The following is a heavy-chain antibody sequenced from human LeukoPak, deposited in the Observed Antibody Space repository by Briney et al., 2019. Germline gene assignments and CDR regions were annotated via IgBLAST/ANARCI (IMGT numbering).Heavy chain of an antibody. Sequence: SVNVSCKASGGTFTSYAISWVRQAPGQGLEWMGGIIPIFGTANYAQKFQGRVTITADESTSTAYMELSSLRSEDTAVYYCARDPAQVLSDYGMDVWGQGTTVTVSS. CDR2: IIPIFGTA. V-gene: IGHV1-69*13. CDR3: ARDPAQVLSDYGMDV. CDR1: GGTFTSYA. D-gene: IGHD2-15*01. J-gene: IGHJ6*02.